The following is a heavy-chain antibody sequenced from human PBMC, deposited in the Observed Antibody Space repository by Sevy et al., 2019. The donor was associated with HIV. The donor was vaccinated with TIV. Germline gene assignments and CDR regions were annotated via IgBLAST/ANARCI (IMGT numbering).Heavy chain of an antibody. V-gene: IGHV3-33*01. Sequence: GGYLRLSCAASGFTFSSYGMHWVRQAPGKGLEWVAVIWYDGSNKYYADSVKGRFTISRDNSKNTLYLQMNSLRAEDTAVYYCARAVYYYYDSSGYFDYWGQGTLVTVSS. CDR1: GFTFSSYG. J-gene: IGHJ4*02. CDR2: IWYDGSNK. D-gene: IGHD3-22*01. CDR3: ARAVYYYYDSSGYFDY.